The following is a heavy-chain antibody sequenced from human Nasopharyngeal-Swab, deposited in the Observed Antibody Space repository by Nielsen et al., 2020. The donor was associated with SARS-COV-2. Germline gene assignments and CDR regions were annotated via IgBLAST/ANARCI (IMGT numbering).Heavy chain of an antibody. Sequence: ASVKVSCKASGYTFTNYAIHWVRQAPGQRLEWMGWINAGNGNTEYSQKFRGRVTLTRDTSATTAYMELSSLRSEDTAVYYCARDLYGSGSYNFGAFDIWGQGTMVTVSS. CDR2: INAGNGNT. V-gene: IGHV1-3*01. CDR3: ARDLYGSGSYNFGAFDI. CDR1: GYTFTNYA. D-gene: IGHD3-10*01. J-gene: IGHJ3*02.